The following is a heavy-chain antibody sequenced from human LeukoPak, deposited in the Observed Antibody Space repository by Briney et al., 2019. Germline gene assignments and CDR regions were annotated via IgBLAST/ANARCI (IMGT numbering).Heavy chain of an antibody. V-gene: IGHV3-48*04. J-gene: IGHJ5*02. CDR1: GFTFSSYS. D-gene: IGHD3-22*01. Sequence: PGGSLRLSCAASGFTFSSYSMNWVRQAPGKGLEWVSYISGTSSTIYYADSVKGRVTIPRDNAKNSLYLQINSLRAGDTAVYYCARGDSGGYIYNWLDPWGRGTLVTVSS. CDR3: ARGDSGGYIYNWLDP. CDR2: ISGTSSTI.